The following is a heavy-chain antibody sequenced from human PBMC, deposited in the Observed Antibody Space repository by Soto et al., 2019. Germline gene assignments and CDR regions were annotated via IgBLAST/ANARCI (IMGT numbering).Heavy chain of an antibody. D-gene: IGHD3-10*01. CDR1: GFTFSSYA. CDR3: AKSPPYYYGSGSYYSWFDP. CDR2: ISGSGGST. J-gene: IGHJ5*02. Sequence: GGSLRLSCAASGFTFSSYAMSWVRQAPGKGLEWVSAISGSGGSTHYADSVKGRFTISRDNSKNTLYLQMNSLRAEDTAVYYCAKSPPYYYGSGSYYSWFDPWGQGTLVTVSS. V-gene: IGHV3-23*01.